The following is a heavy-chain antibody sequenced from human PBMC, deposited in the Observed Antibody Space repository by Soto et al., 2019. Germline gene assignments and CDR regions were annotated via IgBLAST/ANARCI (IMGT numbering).Heavy chain of an antibody. J-gene: IGHJ4*02. V-gene: IGHV4-31*03. Sequence: QVQLQESGPGLVKPSQTLSLTCTVSGGSISSGNHYWSWIRQHPGKGLEWIGYIYYSGSTYYNPSLMSRVTISVDTSKNQFSLKLSSVTAADTAVYYCAREGGIVGATAADYWGQGTLVTLSS. CDR1: GGSISSGNHY. D-gene: IGHD1-26*01. CDR3: AREGGIVGATAADY. CDR2: IYYSGST.